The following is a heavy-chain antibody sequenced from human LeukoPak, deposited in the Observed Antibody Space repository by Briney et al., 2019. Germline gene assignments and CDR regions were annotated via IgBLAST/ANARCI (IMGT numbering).Heavy chain of an antibody. D-gene: IGHD4-17*01. CDR1: GYSFTTYW. CDR3: ARPHSTDDAFDI. V-gene: IGHV5-51*03. J-gene: IGHJ3*02. Sequence: PGESLKISCKGSGYSFTTYWIAWVRQMPGKGLEWMGIIYSGDSDTRYSPSFQGQVTISADKSISTAYVLWSSLKASDTAMYYCARPHSTDDAFDIWGQGTLVTVSS. CDR2: IYSGDSDT.